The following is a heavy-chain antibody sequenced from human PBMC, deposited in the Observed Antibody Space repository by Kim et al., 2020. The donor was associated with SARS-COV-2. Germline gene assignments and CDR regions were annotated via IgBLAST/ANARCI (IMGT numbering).Heavy chain of an antibody. CDR3: ARGVTTRGAYYFDS. D-gene: IGHD4-17*01. CDR2: IYPGDSDT. V-gene: IGHV5-51*01. J-gene: IGHJ4*02. Sequence: GESLKISCQGSGYSFNFYWIGWVRQMPGKGLEWMGIIYPGDSDTRYSPSFQGQVTISADKSIATASLQWSSLKASDTAIYYCARGVTTRGAYYFDSWGQGTLVTVSS. CDR1: GYSFNFYW.